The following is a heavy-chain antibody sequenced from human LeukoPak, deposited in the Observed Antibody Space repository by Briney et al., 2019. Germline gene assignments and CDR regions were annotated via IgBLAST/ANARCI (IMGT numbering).Heavy chain of an antibody. CDR2: INHSGST. J-gene: IGHJ3*02. CDR3: AAFWSGYRVDAFDI. D-gene: IGHD3-3*01. CDR1: GGSFSGYY. V-gene: IGHV4-34*01. Sequence: PSETLSLTCAVYGGSFSGYYWSWIRQPPGKGLEWIGEINHSGSTNYNPSLKSRVTISVDTSKNQFSLKLSSVTAADTAVYYFAAFWSGYRVDAFDIWGQGTMVTVSS.